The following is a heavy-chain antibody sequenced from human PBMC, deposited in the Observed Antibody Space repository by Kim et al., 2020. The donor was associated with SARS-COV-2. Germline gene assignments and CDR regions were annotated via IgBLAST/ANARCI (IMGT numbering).Heavy chain of an antibody. J-gene: IGHJ3*02. CDR1: GFTVSSNY. Sequence: GGSLRLSCAASGFTVSSNYMSWVRQAPGKGLEWVSVIYSGGSTYYADSVKGRFTISRDNSKNTLYLQMNSLRAEDTAVYYCARIVWGSAFDIWGQGTMVTVSS. D-gene: IGHD3-16*01. V-gene: IGHV3-53*01. CDR3: ARIVWGSAFDI. CDR2: IYSGGST.